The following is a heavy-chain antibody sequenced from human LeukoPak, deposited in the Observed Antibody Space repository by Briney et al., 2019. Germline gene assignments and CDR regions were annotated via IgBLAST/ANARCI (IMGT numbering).Heavy chain of an antibody. CDR2: ISAYNGNT. Sequence: ASVKVSCKASSYTFTSYGISWVRQAPGQGLEWMGWISAYNGNTNYAQKLQGRVTMTTDTSTSTAYMELRSLRSDDTAVYYCARSHYDFWSGKGMYMDVWGKGTTVTVSS. CDR3: ARSHYDFWSGKGMYMDV. D-gene: IGHD3-3*01. V-gene: IGHV1-18*01. J-gene: IGHJ6*03. CDR1: SYTFTSYG.